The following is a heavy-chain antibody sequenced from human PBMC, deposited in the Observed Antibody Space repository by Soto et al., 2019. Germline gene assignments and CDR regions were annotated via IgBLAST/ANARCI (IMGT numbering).Heavy chain of an antibody. D-gene: IGHD3-10*01. CDR3: ARCVRHLPFDVGFGLDV. Sequence: QVQLQESGPGLLKPSQILSLTCVVSGDSISSGGYYWTWIRQRPGKGLEWIGFVYYSGINYYSPSLERRLSMSVDTPQNQFSLRLSSVTAADTAGYYCARCVRHLPFDVGFGLDVWGQGTTVTVS. CDR1: GDSISSGGYY. V-gene: IGHV4-31*11. CDR2: VYYSGIN. J-gene: IGHJ6*02.